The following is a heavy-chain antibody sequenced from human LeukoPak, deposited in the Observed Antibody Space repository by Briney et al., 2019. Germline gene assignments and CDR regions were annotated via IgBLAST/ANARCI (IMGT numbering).Heavy chain of an antibody. CDR3: TRSIAVATPWDY. V-gene: IGHV3-73*01. CDR2: IRSKANSYAT. Sequence: RGSLRLSCAASGFTFSGSAMHWVRQASGKGLEWVGRIRSKANSYATAYAASVKGRFTISRDDSKNTAYLQMNSLKTEDTAVYYCTRSIAVATPWDYWGQGTLVTVSS. CDR1: GFTFSGSA. D-gene: IGHD6-19*01. J-gene: IGHJ4*02.